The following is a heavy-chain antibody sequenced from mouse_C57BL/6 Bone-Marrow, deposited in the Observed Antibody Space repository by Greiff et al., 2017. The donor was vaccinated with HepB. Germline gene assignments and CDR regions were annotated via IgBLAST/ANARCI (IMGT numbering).Heavy chain of an antibody. CDR2: ISNLAYSI. J-gene: IGHJ4*01. Sequence: EVHLVESGGGLVQPGGSLKLSCAASGFTFSDYGMAWVRQAPRKGPEWVAFISNLAYSIYYADTVTGRFTISRENAKNTLYLEMSSLRSEDTAMYYCARRGWFYYGKDYYAMDYWGQGTSVTVSS. D-gene: IGHD1-1*01. V-gene: IGHV5-15*01. CDR3: ARRGWFYYGKDYYAMDY. CDR1: GFTFSDYG.